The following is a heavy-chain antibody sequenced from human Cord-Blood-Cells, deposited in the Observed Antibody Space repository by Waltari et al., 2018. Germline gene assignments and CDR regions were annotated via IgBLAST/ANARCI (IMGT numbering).Heavy chain of an antibody. CDR2: ISSSSSYI. V-gene: IGHV3-21*01. CDR3: ARPPSDRGSKYFQH. D-gene: IGHD3-22*01. CDR1: GFTFSSHS. J-gene: IGHJ1*01. Sequence: EVQLVESGGGLVKPGGSLRLSCAASGFTFSSHSMNWVRQAPGKGLEWVSSISSSSSYIYYADSVKGRFTISRDNAKNSLYLQMNSLRAEDTAVYYCARPPSDRGSKYFQHWGQGTLVTVSS.